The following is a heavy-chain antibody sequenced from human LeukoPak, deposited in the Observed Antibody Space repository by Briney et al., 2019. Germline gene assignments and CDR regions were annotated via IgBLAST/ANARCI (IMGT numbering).Heavy chain of an antibody. CDR3: ARRKKGFCSGGSCYALDY. Sequence: GESLKISCKGSGYSFTSYWIGWVRQMPGKGLEWMGIIYPGDSDTRYSPSFEGQVTFSADKSISTAYLQWSSLKASDTAMYYCARRKKGFCSGGSCYALDYWGQGTLVTVSS. CDR1: GYSFTSYW. CDR2: IYPGDSDT. J-gene: IGHJ4*02. D-gene: IGHD2-15*01. V-gene: IGHV5-51*01.